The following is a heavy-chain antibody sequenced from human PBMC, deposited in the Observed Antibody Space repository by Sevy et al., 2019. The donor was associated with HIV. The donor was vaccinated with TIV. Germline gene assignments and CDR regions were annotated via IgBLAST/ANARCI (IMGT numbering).Heavy chain of an antibody. CDR2: INAISSNK. CDR3: ARDLFSGGNAVYGY. D-gene: IGHD2-15*01. CDR1: GFTFSSYA. Sequence: GGSLRLSCAASGFTFSSYAMNWVRQAPGKGLEWVSSINAISSNKYYADSVKGRFTISRDKAENSLYLQMNSVRAEDTAVYYCARDLFSGGNAVYGYWGQGTLVTVSS. J-gene: IGHJ4*02. V-gene: IGHV3-21*01.